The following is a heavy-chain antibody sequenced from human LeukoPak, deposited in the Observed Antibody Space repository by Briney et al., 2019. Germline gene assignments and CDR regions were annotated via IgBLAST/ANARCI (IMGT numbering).Heavy chain of an antibody. CDR3: ARGQVSTGTLDY. CDR2: INPSGGST. CDR1: GNTFTSYD. Sequence: ASLKVSCKASGNTFTSYDMHWVRQAPGQGLEWMGIINPSGGSTSYAQKFQGRVTMTRDTSTSTVYMELSSLRFDDTAVFYCARGQVSTGTLDYWGQGTLVTVSS. V-gene: IGHV1-46*01. D-gene: IGHD3-9*01. J-gene: IGHJ4*02.